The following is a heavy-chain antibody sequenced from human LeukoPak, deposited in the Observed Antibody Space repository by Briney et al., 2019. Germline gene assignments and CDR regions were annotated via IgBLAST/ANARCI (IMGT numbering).Heavy chain of an antibody. CDR2: IWYDGSNK. J-gene: IGHJ4*02. V-gene: IGHV3-33*08. D-gene: IGHD6-13*01. CDR3: ARDWYTRYLDY. CDR1: GFTFSNYG. Sequence: GRSLRLSCAASGFTFSNYGMHWVRQAPGKGLEWVAVIWYDGSNKYYADSVKGRFTISRDFSKNTLYLQMNSLRAEDTAVYYCARDWYTRYLDYWGQGTLVTVSS.